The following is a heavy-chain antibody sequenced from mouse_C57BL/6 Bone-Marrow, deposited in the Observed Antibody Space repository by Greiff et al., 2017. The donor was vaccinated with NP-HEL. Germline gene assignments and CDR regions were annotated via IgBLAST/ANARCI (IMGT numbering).Heavy chain of an antibody. CDR2: ISSGGSYT. Sequence: EVKLVESGGDLVKPGGSLKLSCAASGFTFSSYGMSWVRQTPDTRLEWVATISSGGSYTYYPDSVKGRFTISRDNAKNTLYLQMSSLKSEDTAMYYCARRGYAWFAYWGQGTLVTVSA. CDR3: ARRGYAWFAY. V-gene: IGHV5-6*02. CDR1: GFTFSSYG. J-gene: IGHJ3*01. D-gene: IGHD2-2*01.